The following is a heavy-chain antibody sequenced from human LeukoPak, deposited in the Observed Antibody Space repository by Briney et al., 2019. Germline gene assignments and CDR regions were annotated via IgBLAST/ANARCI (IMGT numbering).Heavy chain of an antibody. CDR3: ARAGRYCSGGSCFNDWFDP. J-gene: IGHJ5*02. CDR1: GYTFTSYD. V-gene: IGHV1-2*02. CDR2: INPNSGGT. Sequence: ASVKVSCKASGYTFTSYDINWVRQATGQGLEWMGWINPNSGGTNYAQKFQGRVTMTRDTSISTAYMELRRLRSDDTAVYYCARAGRYCSGGSCFNDWFDPWGQGTLVTVSS. D-gene: IGHD2-15*01.